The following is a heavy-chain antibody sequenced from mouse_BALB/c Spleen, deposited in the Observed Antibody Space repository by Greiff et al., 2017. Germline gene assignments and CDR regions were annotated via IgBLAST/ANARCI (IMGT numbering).Heavy chain of an antibody. CDR2: IDPANGNT. V-gene: IGHV14-3*02. CDR1: GFNIKDTY. Sequence: VQLKQSGAELVKPGASVKLSCTASGFNIKDTYMHWVKQRPEQGLEWIGRIDPANGNTKYDPKFQGKATITADTSSNTAYLQLSSLTSEDTAVYYCANYGSRTGYFDVWGAGTTVTVSS. D-gene: IGHD1-1*01. CDR3: ANYGSRTGYFDV. J-gene: IGHJ1*01.